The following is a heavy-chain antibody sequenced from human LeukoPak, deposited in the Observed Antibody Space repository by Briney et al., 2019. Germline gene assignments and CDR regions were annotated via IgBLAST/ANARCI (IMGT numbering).Heavy chain of an antibody. D-gene: IGHD6-6*01. V-gene: IGHV1-69*04. CDR1: GGTFSSYA. J-gene: IGHJ6*02. CDR3: ARPNSSSFSYYYGMDV. Sequence: SVKVSCKASGGTFSSYAISWVRQAPGQGLEWMGRIIPILGIANYAQKFQGRVTITADKSTSTAYMELSSLRSEDTAVYYCARPNSSSFSYYYGMDVWGQGTTVTVSS. CDR2: IIPILGIA.